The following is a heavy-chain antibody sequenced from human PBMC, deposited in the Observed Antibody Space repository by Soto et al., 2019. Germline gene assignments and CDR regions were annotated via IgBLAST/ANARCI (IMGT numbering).Heavy chain of an antibody. V-gene: IGHV1-69*12. J-gene: IGHJ6*02. CDR3: ASHSGSSPEGRYYYGMDV. D-gene: IGHD1-26*01. CDR1: GGTFSSYA. Sequence: QVQLVQSGAEVKKPGSSVKVSCKASGGTFSSYAISWVRQAPGQVLEWMGGIIPIFGTADYAQKFQGRVTITADESTSTAYMELSSLRSEDTAVYYCASHSGSSPEGRYYYGMDVWGQGTTVTVSS. CDR2: IIPIFGTA.